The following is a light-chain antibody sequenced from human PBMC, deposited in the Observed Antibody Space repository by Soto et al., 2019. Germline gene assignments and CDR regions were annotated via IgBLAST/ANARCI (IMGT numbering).Light chain of an antibody. J-gene: IGKJ4*01. CDR3: QQYNKLPLN. V-gene: IGKV3-15*01. Sequence: EIVMTQSPATLSVSPGERATLSCRASESVSRNLAWYQQKPGQAPRLLIYAASTRATDIAARISGSGSGTEFTLTISSLQSEDFAVYYCQQYNKLPLNFGGGNKVAIK. CDR2: AAS. CDR1: ESVSRN.